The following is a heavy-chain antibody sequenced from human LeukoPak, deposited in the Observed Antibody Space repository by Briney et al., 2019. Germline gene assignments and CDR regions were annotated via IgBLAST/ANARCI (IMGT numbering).Heavy chain of an antibody. Sequence: SQTLSLTCAISGDSVSSNSAAWNWIRQSPSRGLEWLGRTYYRSKWYNDYAVSVKSRITINPDTSKNQFSLKLSSVTAADTAVYYCARARQNPYFEERRRGNWFDPWGQGTLVTVSS. CDR1: GDSVSSNSAA. J-gene: IGHJ5*02. D-gene: IGHD3-9*01. CDR2: TYYRSKWYN. CDR3: ARARQNPYFEERRRGNWFDP. V-gene: IGHV6-1*01.